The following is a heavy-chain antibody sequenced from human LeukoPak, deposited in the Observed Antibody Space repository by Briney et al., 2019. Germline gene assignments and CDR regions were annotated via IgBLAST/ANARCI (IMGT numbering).Heavy chain of an antibody. D-gene: IGHD3-3*01. V-gene: IGHV4-59*01. CDR1: GGSISSYY. J-gene: IGHJ4*02. Sequence: SETLSLTCTVSGGSISSYYWSWIRQPPGKGLEWTGYIYYSGSTNYNPSLKSRVTISVDTSKNQFSLKLSSVTAADTAVYYCARETTIFGVVMFDYWGQGTLVTVSS. CDR2: IYYSGST. CDR3: ARETTIFGVVMFDY.